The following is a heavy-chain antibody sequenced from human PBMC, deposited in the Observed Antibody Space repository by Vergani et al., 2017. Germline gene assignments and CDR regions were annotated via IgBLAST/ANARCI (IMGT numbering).Heavy chain of an antibody. CDR2: IIPILGTA. CDR3: ARADSGYDLFVRTLDY. CDR1: GGTFSSYA. J-gene: IGHJ4*02. V-gene: IGHV1-69*11. Sequence: QVQLVQSGAEVKKPGSSVKVSCKASGGTFSSYAISWVRQAPGQGLEWMGRIIPILGTANYAQKFQGRVTITADESTSTAYMELSSLRAEDTAVYYCARADSGYDLFVRTLDYWGQGTLVTVSS. D-gene: IGHD5-12*01.